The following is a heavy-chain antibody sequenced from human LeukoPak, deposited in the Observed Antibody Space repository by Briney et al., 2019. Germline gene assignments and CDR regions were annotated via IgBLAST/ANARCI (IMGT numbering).Heavy chain of an antibody. J-gene: IGHJ4*02. CDR1: GFIFSDYW. CDR2: IKPDGNEQ. CDR3: AVEWELPQGYFDY. D-gene: IGHD1-26*01. Sequence: GGSLRLSCVTSGFIFSDYWMGWVRQAPGKGPEWVASIKPDGNEQYYVDSVRGRFTISRDNSKDSLFLQMDSLRAEDTAVYYCAVEWELPQGYFDYWGQGTLVTVSS. V-gene: IGHV3-7*01.